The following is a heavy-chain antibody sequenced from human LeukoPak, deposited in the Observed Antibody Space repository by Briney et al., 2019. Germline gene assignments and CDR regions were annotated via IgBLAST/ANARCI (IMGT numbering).Heavy chain of an antibody. Sequence: ASVKVSCKASGYTFTSYYMHWVRQAPGQGLEWMGIINPSGGSTSYPQKFQGRVTMTRDTSTSTVYMELSSLRSEDTAVYYCASWNYSNYYYYYGMDVWGQGTTVTVSS. D-gene: IGHD1-7*01. CDR3: ASWNYSNYYYYYGMDV. CDR1: GYTFTSYY. J-gene: IGHJ6*02. CDR2: INPSGGST. V-gene: IGHV1-46*01.